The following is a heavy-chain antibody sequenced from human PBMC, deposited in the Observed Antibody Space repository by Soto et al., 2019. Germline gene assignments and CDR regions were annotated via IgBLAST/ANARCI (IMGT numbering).Heavy chain of an antibody. V-gene: IGHV3-66*01. Sequence: GGSLRLSCAASGFTVSSNYMTWVRQAPGKGLEWVSVIYSGGTTYYAGSVKGRFTISRDKSKSTLYLQMNSLRAEDTAVYYCARNSRFDTPMVYWGQGTLVTVSS. D-gene: IGHD5-18*01. CDR2: IYSGGTT. CDR3: ARNSRFDTPMVY. CDR1: GFTVSSNY. J-gene: IGHJ4*02.